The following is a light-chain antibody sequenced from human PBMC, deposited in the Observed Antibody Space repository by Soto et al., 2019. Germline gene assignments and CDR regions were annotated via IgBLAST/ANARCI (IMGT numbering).Light chain of an antibody. J-gene: IGKJ4*01. CDR3: QKYDSAPLT. CDR1: QGFSNS. CDR2: GAS. Sequence: DIPMTQSPSSLTASVGDRVTISCRASQGFSNSLAWYQQKPGKVPTLLIYGASILQSGVPSRFSGSGSGTEFTLTISSLQPEDVATYCCQKYDSAPLTFGGGTKVEIK. V-gene: IGKV1-27*01.